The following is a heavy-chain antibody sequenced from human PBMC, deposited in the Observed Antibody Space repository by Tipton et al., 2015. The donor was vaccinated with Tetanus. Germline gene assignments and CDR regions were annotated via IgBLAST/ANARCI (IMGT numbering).Heavy chain of an antibody. D-gene: IGHD3-16*01. CDR3: ARRLGPYTGDHFWHFDL. CDR1: GYNFISYW. J-gene: IGHJ2*01. V-gene: IGHV5-51*01. CDR2: IYPADSDI. Sequence: QSGAEVKKPGESLRISCKGSGYNFISYWIAWVRHMPGKGLEWMGVIYPADSDIRSSPSFQGQVTMSVDKSTSTAYLQWRSLKASDTAMYYCARRLGPYTGDHFWHFDLWGRGTLVTVSS.